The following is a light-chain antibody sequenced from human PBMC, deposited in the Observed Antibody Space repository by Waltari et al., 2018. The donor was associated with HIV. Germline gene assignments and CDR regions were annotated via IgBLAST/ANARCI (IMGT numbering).Light chain of an antibody. CDR3: HVWESSSDEYV. J-gene: IGLJ1*01. Sequence: SYVLTQPASVSVAPGQTANVTCGGDNVESKSGQRYQQRAGKAPILVLYDDTDRPSGIPERFSGSNFGNTATLTISRVEAGDEGDYYCHVWESSSDEYVFGTGTKVTV. CDR1: NVESKS. CDR2: DDT. V-gene: IGLV3-21*02.